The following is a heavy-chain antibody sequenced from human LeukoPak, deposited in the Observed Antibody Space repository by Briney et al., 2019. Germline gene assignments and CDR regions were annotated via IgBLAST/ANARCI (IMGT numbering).Heavy chain of an antibody. Sequence: ASVKVSCKASGYSFTSFGISWVRQAPGQVLEWVGWISAYNGNTRSAQKFQGRVSMTTDTSTSTAYMELRSLRFDDTAVFYCVRDLGVDTSMIFFDFWGQGTLVTVSS. D-gene: IGHD3/OR15-3a*01. CDR2: ISAYNGNT. J-gene: IGHJ4*02. CDR1: GYSFTSFG. CDR3: VRDLGVDTSMIFFDF. V-gene: IGHV1-18*01.